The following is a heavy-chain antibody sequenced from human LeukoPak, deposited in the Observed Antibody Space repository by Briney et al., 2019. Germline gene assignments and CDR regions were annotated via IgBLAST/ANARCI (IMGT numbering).Heavy chain of an antibody. V-gene: IGHV3-21*01. J-gene: IGHJ4*02. CDR1: GFNFNIYA. CDR3: ARDYGSGSYNPNFDY. D-gene: IGHD3-10*01. Sequence: GSLRLSCVASGFNFNIYAMNWVRQAPGKGLEWVSSIDSSSDNMYYADSLKGRFTISRDNAKNSVYLQRNSLRAEDTAVYYCARDYGSGSYNPNFDYWGRGTLVTVSS. CDR2: IDSSSDNM.